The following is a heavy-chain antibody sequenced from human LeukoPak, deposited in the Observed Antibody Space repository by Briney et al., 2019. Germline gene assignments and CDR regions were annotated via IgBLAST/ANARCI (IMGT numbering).Heavy chain of an antibody. Sequence: SETLSLTCAVYGGSFSGYYWSWIRQPPGKGLEWIGEINHSGSTNYNPSLKCRVTISVDTSKNQFSLKLSSVTAADTAVYYCARVGGGDYVWGSSSYYFDYWGQGTLVTVSS. V-gene: IGHV4-34*01. J-gene: IGHJ4*02. CDR2: INHSGST. D-gene: IGHD3-16*01. CDR1: GGSFSGYY. CDR3: ARVGGGDYVWGSSSYYFDY.